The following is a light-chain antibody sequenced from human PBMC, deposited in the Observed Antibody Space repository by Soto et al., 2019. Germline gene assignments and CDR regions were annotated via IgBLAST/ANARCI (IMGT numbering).Light chain of an antibody. CDR3: SSYTSSSHV. Sequence: QSALTQPASVSGSPGQSITISCTGTSSDVGGYNYVSWYQQHPGKAPKLMIYDVTNRPSGVSNRFSGSKSGNTASLTISGHQDEEEADYYCSSYTSSSHVFGRGTKLTVL. CDR1: SSDVGGYNY. V-gene: IGLV2-14*01. CDR2: DVT. J-gene: IGLJ2*01.